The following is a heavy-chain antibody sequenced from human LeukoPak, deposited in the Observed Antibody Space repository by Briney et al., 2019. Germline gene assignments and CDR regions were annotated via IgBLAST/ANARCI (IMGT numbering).Heavy chain of an antibody. D-gene: IGHD3-10*01. J-gene: IGHJ4*02. CDR1: GFTFSSYG. V-gene: IGHV3-23*01. CDR2: ISGSGGST. CDR3: AKDGGVWFGESNDY. Sequence: SGGSLRLSCAASGFTFSSYGMSWVRQAPGKGLEWVSAISGSGGSTYYADSMKGRFTISRDNSKNTLYLQMNSLRVEDTAVYYCAKDGGVWFGESNDYWGQGTLVTVSS.